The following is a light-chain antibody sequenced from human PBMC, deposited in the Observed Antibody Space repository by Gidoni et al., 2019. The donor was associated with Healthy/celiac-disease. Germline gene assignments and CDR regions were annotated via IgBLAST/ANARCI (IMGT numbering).Light chain of an antibody. Sequence: VLTQSPATLSLSPGERATLSCRASQSFSSYLAWYQQKPGQAPRLLIYDASNRATGIPARFSGSGSGTDFTLTISSLEPEDFAVYYCQQRSNWPPGLTFGGGTKVEIK. CDR3: QQRSNWPPGLT. CDR1: QSFSSY. J-gene: IGKJ4*01. V-gene: IGKV3-11*01. CDR2: DAS.